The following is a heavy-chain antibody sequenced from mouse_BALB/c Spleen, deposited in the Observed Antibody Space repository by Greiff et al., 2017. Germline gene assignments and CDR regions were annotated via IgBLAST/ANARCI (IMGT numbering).Heavy chain of an antibody. D-gene: IGHD2-2*01. CDR1: GFSLTSYG. V-gene: IGHV2-9*02. CDR2: IWAGGST. CDR3: ARDRYGYNYFDY. J-gene: IGHJ2*01. Sequence: QVQLKESGPGLVAPSQSLSITCTVSGFSLTSYGVHWVRQPPGKGLEWLGVIWAGGSTNYNSALMSRLSISKDNSKSQVFLKMNSLQTDDTAMYYCARDRYGYNYFDYRGQGTTLTVSS.